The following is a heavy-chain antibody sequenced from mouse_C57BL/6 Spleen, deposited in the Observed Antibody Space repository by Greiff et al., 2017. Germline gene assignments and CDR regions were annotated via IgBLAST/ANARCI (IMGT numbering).Heavy chain of an antibody. CDR1: GFTFSSYA. Sequence: EVKLMESGGGLVKPGGSLKLSCAASGFTFSSYAMSWVRQTPEKRLEWVATISDGGSYTYYPDNVKGRFTISRDNAKNNLYLQMSHLKSEDTAMYYCAREVTTVVAPDWYFEVWGTGTTVTVSS. CDR3: AREVTTVVAPDWYFEV. CDR2: ISDGGSYT. D-gene: IGHD1-1*01. J-gene: IGHJ1*03. V-gene: IGHV5-4*01.